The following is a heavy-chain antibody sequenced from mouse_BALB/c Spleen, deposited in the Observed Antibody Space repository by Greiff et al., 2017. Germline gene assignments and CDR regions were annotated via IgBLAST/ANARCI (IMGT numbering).Heavy chain of an antibody. D-gene: IGHD2-1*01. CDR2: ISSGGSYT. CDR1: GFTFSSYG. J-gene: IGHJ4*01. V-gene: IGHV5-6*01. CDR3: ARPGNYVEAMDY. Sequence: EVKGVESGGDLVKPGGSLKLSCAASGFTFSSYGMSWVRQTPDKRLEWVATISSGGSYTYYPDSVKGRFTISRDNAKNTLYLQMSSLKSEDTAMYYCARPGNYVEAMDYWGQGTSVTVSS.